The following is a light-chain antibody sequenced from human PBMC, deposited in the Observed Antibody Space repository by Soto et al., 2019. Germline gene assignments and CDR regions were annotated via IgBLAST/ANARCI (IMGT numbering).Light chain of an antibody. CDR1: QSVSTN. Sequence: EIVMTQSPATLSVSPGERASLSCRASQSVSTNLAWYQQKPAQAPRLLIYGASTRATGIPARFSGGGSGTEFTLTISGLQSADFAVYYCQQYNDWPLTFGGGTKVEIK. V-gene: IGKV3-15*01. CDR2: GAS. CDR3: QQYNDWPLT. J-gene: IGKJ4*01.